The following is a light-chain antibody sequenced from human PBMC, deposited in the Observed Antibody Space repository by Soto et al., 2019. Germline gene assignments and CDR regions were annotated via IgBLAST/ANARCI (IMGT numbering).Light chain of an antibody. J-gene: IGLJ1*01. CDR2: DVS. CDR3: SSYTSSSTFYV. Sequence: QSVLTQPASVSGSPGQSITISCTGTSSDVGGYNYVSWYQQHPGKAPKLMIYDVSNWPSGVSNRFSGSKSGNTASLTISGLQAEDEADYYCSSYTSSSTFYVFGTGTKVT. V-gene: IGLV2-14*01. CDR1: SSDVGGYNY.